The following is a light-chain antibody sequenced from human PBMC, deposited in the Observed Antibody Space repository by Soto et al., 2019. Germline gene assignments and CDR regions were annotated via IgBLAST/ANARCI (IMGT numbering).Light chain of an antibody. CDR1: QGSSSY. CDR3: QQLNSYPLT. Sequence: DIQLTQSPSFLSASVGDRVTITCRASQGSSSYLARYQQKPGKAPKLLIYAASTLQSGVPSRFSGSGSGTEFTLTISSLQPEDFATYYCQQLNSYPLTFGGGTKVEIK. J-gene: IGKJ4*01. CDR2: AAS. V-gene: IGKV1-9*01.